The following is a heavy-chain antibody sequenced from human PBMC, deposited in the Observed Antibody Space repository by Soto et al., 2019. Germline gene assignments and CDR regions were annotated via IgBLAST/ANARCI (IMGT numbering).Heavy chain of an antibody. CDR3: ARDRKKVTWYYGMDV. D-gene: IGHD2-21*02. J-gene: IGHJ6*02. V-gene: IGHV4-59*01. CDR2: IFYSGST. Sequence: PSETLSLTCTVSGGSISSYYWSWIRQPPGKGLEWIGHIFYSGSTEYNPSLKSRVTISVDTSKTQFSLKLNSVTAADTAVYYCARDRKKVTWYYGMDVWGQGTMVTVSS. CDR1: GGSISSYY.